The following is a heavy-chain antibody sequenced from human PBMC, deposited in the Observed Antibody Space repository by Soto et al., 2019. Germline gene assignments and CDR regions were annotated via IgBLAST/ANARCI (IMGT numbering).Heavy chain of an antibody. CDR3: ARERLRTGDY. D-gene: IGHD3-3*01. J-gene: IGHJ4*02. CDR1: GFTLRYYY. V-gene: IGHV3-11*01. Sequence: GGSPRLCCAASGFTLRYYYMSGIRQAPGKGLEWVSYISSSGTTIYHADSVKGRFTISRDNAKNSLYLQMNSLRAEDTAVYYCARERLRTGDYWGQGTLVTVSS. CDR2: ISSSGTTI.